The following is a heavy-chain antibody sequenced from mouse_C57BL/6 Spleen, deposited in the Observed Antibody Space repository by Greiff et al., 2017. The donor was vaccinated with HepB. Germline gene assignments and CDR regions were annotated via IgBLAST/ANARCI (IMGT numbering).Heavy chain of an antibody. D-gene: IGHD2-5*01. Sequence: EVQLKESGAELVRPGASVKLSCTASGFNIKDYYMHWVKQRPEQGLEWIGRIDPEDGDTEYAPKFQGKATMTADTSSNTAYLQLSSLTSEDTAVYYCTTIYSNQGDYYAMDYWGQGTSVTVSS. CDR2: IDPEDGDT. CDR1: GFNIKDYY. J-gene: IGHJ4*01. V-gene: IGHV14-1*01. CDR3: TTIYSNQGDYYAMDY.